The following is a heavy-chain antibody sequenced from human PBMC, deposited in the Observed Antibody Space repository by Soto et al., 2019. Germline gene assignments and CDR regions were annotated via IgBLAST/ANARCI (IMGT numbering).Heavy chain of an antibody. V-gene: IGHV1-69*12. CDR1: GGTFSSYA. Sequence: QVQLVQSGAEVKKPGSSVKVSCKASGGTFSSYAISWVRQAPGQGLEWMGGIIPIFGTANYAQKFQGRVTITADESTSTAYMELSSLISEDTAVYYCARESRYCSGSSCYCLPGIDYWGQGTLVTVSS. J-gene: IGHJ4*02. CDR3: ARESRYCSGSSCYCLPGIDY. D-gene: IGHD2-15*01. CDR2: IIPIFGTA.